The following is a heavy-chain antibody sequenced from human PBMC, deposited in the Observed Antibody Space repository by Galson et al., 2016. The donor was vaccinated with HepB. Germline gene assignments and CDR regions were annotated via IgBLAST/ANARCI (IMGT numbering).Heavy chain of an antibody. V-gene: IGHV3-30*03. CDR3: ARENTKMTAVALDV. CDR1: GFIFSSYG. D-gene: IGHD6-13*01. CDR2: ISYDGTHQ. J-gene: IGHJ3*01. Sequence: SLRLSCAASGFIFSSYGMHWVRQAPGKGLDWVAVISYDGTHQNYAGSVKGRFTISRDKSKSMLYLEMNSLRDEDTAVYYCARENTKMTAVALDVWGLGTRVTVSS.